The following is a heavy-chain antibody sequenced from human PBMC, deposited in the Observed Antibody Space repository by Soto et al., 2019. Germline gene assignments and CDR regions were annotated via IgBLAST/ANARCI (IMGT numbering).Heavy chain of an antibody. V-gene: IGHV3-23*01. CDR1: GFTFSSYG. D-gene: IGHD6-19*01. Sequence: GGSLRLSCTGSGFTFSSYGMNWVRQAPGEGLEWVSGLSGSGTSTYYADSVKGRFTISRDNSRDTLFLQMNSLTADDTAVYYCAKATTNGGWFNPFDSWGQGALVTVSS. CDR3: AKATTNGGWFNPFDS. CDR2: LSGSGTST. J-gene: IGHJ4*02.